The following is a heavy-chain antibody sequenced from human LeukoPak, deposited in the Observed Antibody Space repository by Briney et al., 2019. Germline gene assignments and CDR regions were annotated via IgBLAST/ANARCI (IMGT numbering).Heavy chain of an antibody. V-gene: IGHV3-7*03. Sequence: GGSLRLSCAASGFTFSNDWMCWVRQAPGKGLEWVANINQDESKKYYADSVKGRFTISRGNAKNTLYLQMNSLRAEDTAVYYCAREHGWYFDLWGRGTLVTVSS. CDR1: GFTFSNDW. CDR3: AREHGWYFDL. J-gene: IGHJ2*01. CDR2: INQDESKK.